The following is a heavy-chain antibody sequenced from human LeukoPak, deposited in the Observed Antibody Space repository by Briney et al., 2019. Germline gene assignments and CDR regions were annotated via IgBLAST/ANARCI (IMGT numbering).Heavy chain of an antibody. J-gene: IGHJ4*02. CDR3: ARAPYYYDSSPPTLG. D-gene: IGHD3-22*01. CDR1: GGSFSGYY. CDR2: INHSGST. Sequence: SETLSLTCAVYGGSFSGYYWSWIRQPPGKGLEWIGEINHSGSTNYNPSLKSRVTISVDTSKNQFSLKLSSVTAADTAVYYCARAPYYYDSSPPTLGWGQGTLVTVSS. V-gene: IGHV4-34*01.